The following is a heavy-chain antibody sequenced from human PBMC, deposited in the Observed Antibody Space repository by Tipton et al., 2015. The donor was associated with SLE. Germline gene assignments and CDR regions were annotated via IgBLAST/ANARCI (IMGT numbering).Heavy chain of an antibody. CDR1: GGSFSVYY. CDR2: IYHNGNT. V-gene: IGHV4-34*01. D-gene: IGHD5-12*01. J-gene: IGHJ4*02. Sequence: TLSLTCAVSGGSFSVYYWNWVRQPPGKGLEWIGEIYHNGNTNYNPSLKSRVSISVDTSKNQLSLKLISVTAADTAVYFCARLVGGYARWGQGTLVTVSS. CDR3: ARLVGGYAR.